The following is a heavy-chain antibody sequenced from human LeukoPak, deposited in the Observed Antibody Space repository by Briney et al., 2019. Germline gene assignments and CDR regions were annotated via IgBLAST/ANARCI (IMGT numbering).Heavy chain of an antibody. D-gene: IGHD5-12*01. J-gene: IGHJ3*02. CDR2: ISSSGSTI. CDR1: GFTFSDYY. Sequence: GGSLRLSCAASGFTFSDYYMSWIRQAPGKGLEWVSYISSSGSTIYYADSVEGRFTISRDNSKNTLYLQMNSLRAEDTAVYYCAKDLTSFAYSGYDLGNAFDIWGQGTMVTVSS. CDR3: AKDLTSFAYSGYDLGNAFDI. V-gene: IGHV3-11*01.